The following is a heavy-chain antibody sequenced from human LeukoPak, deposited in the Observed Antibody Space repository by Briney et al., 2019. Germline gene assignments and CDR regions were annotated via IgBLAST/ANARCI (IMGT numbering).Heavy chain of an antibody. J-gene: IGHJ6*02. CDR1: GGTFSSYA. D-gene: IGHD3-22*01. CDR3: ARVAYYYDSAGLYLNYFYGMDV. Sequence: SVKVSCKASGGTFSSYAISWVRQAPGQGLEWMGGIIPIFGTANYAQKFQGRVTITADESTSTAYMELSSLRSEDTAMYYCARVAYYYDSAGLYLNYFYGMDVWGQGTTVTVSS. V-gene: IGHV1-69*13. CDR2: IIPIFGTA.